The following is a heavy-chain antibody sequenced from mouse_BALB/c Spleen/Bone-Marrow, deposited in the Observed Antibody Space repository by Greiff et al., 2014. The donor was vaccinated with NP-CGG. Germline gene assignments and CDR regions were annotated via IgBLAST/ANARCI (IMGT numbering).Heavy chain of an antibody. J-gene: IGHJ2*01. CDR1: GYTFTSYW. D-gene: IGHD2-1*01. CDR2: INPSTGYT. Sequence: QVQLKQSGAELAKPGASVKMSCKAFGYTFTSYWMHWVKQRPGQGLEWIGYINPSTGYTEYNQKFKDKATLTADKSSSTAYMQLSSLTSEDSAVYYCARYGNYGDYFGYWGQGTTLTVSS. CDR3: ARYGNYGDYFGY. V-gene: IGHV1-7*01.